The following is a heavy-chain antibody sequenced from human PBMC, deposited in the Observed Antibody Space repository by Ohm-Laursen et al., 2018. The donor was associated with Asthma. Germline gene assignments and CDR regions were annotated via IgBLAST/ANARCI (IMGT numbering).Heavy chain of an antibody. CDR2: IYHSGST. CDR1: GGSISSGGYS. J-gene: IGHJ4*02. V-gene: IGHV4-30-2*01. Sequence: QTLSLTCAVSGGSISSGGYSWSWIRQPPGKGLEWIGYIYHSGSTYYNPSLNSRVTISVDRSKNQFSLKLSSVTAADTAVYYCARETSGSSSFDYWGQGTLVTVSS. CDR3: ARETSGSSSFDY. D-gene: IGHD6-6*01.